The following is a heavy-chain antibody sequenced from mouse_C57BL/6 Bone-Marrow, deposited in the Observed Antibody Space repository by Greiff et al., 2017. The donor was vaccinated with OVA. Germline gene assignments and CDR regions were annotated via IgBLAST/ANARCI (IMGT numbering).Heavy chain of an antibody. Sequence: EVQLMESGADLVKPGASLKLSCAASGFTFSSYGMSWVRQTPDQRLEWVATISSGGSYTYYPDSVKGRFTISRDNAKNTLYLQMSSLESEDTAMYYCARGYFDVWGTGTTVTVSS. CDR1: GFTFSSYG. CDR2: ISSGGSYT. V-gene: IGHV5-6*01. CDR3: ARGYFDV. J-gene: IGHJ1*03.